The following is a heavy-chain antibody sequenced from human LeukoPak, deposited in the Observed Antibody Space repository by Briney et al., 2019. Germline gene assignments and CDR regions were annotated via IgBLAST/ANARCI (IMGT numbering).Heavy chain of an antibody. CDR1: GGSISSYY. Sequence: PSETLSLTCTVSGGSISSYYWSWIRQPPGKGLEWIGYIYYSGSTNYNPSLKSRVTISVDTSKNQFSLKLSSVTAADTAVYYCARDVLRYGSGNFFDYWGQGTLVTVSS. J-gene: IGHJ4*02. V-gene: IGHV4-59*01. CDR2: IYYSGST. CDR3: ARDVLRYGSGNFFDY. D-gene: IGHD3-10*01.